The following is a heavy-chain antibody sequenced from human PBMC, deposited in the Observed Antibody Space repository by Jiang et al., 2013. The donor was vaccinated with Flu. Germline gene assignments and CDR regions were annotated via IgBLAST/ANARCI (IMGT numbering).Heavy chain of an antibody. Sequence: NGNTNYAQKLQGRVTMTTDTSTSTAYMELRSLRSDDTAVYYCARGWEYCSGGSCYSLAFDIWGQGTMVTVSS. CDR2: NGNT. CDR3: ARGWEYCSGGSCYSLAFDI. J-gene: IGHJ3*02. D-gene: IGHD2-15*01. V-gene: IGHV1-18*01.